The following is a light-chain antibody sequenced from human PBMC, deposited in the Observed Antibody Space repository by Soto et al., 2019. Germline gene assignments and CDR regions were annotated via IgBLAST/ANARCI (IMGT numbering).Light chain of an antibody. CDR3: SSHGGANNFYV. J-gene: IGLJ1*01. CDR2: EVT. Sequence: QSALTQPPSASGSPGQSVTISCTGTSSDVGAYNYVSWYQQHPGKVPKLIIYEVTKRPSGVPDRFSASMSGNTASLTVSGLQAEDEADYYCSSHGGANNFYVFGTGTKLTVL. CDR1: SSDVGAYNY. V-gene: IGLV2-8*01.